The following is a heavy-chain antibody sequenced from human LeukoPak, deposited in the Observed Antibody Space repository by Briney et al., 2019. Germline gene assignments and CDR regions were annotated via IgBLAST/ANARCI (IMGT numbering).Heavy chain of an antibody. D-gene: IGHD4-23*01. J-gene: IGHJ3*01. Sequence: GGSLRLSCAASRFAFHNYAMTWIRQAPERGLEWVSSISVDGGDIKYTDSAKGRFTISRDNSKGTLYLQMDSLRVEDTAVYYSGKDPNGNFIGAFDFWGQGTMVTVSS. V-gene: IGHV3-23*01. CDR3: GKDPNGNFIGAFDF. CDR1: RFAFHNYA. CDR2: ISVDGGDI.